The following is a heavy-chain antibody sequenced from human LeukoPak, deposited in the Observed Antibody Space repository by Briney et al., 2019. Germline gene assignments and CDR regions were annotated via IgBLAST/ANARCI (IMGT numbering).Heavy chain of an antibody. V-gene: IGHV4-59*01. CDR2: IYYSGST. CDR3: ARGFGSPDY. CDR1: GVSISSYY. D-gene: IGHD3-16*01. Sequence: SETLSLTCTVSGVSISSYYWSWLRQPPGKGLEWIGHIYYSGSTTYNPSLKSRVTISVDTSKNQFSLSLSSVTAADTAVYYCARGFGSPDYWGQGTLVTVSS. J-gene: IGHJ4*02.